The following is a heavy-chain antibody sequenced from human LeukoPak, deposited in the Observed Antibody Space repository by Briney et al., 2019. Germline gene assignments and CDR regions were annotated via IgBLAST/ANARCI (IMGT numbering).Heavy chain of an antibody. J-gene: IGHJ6*03. CDR3: AGPMVRGVHYYYYYMDV. CDR2: IIPIFGTA. V-gene: IGHV1-69*13. D-gene: IGHD3-10*01. CDR1: GGTFSSYA. Sequence: GASVKVSCKASGGTFSSYAISWVRQAPGQGLEWMGGIIPIFGTANYAQKFQGRVTITADESTSTAYMELSSLRSEDTAVYYCAGPMVRGVHYYYYYMDVWDKGTTVTVSS.